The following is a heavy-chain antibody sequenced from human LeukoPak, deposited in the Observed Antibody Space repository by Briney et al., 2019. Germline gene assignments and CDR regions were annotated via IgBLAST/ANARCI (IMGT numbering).Heavy chain of an antibody. CDR1: GGSISSSNW. CDR2: INHSGST. CDR3: ARGRLNYFGSGSYYNAPHFDY. Sequence: PSETLSLTCAVSGGSISSSNWWSWVRQPPGKGLEWIGEINHSGSTNYNPSLKSRVTISVDASKNQFSLKLSSVTAADTAVYYCARGRLNYFGSGSYYNAPHFDYWGQGTLVTVSS. D-gene: IGHD3-10*01. V-gene: IGHV4-4*02. J-gene: IGHJ4*02.